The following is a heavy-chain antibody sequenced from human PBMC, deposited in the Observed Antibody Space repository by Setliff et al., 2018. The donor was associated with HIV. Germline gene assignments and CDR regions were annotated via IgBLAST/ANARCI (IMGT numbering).Heavy chain of an antibody. CDR1: GSSFSGVYH. CDR2: IFHSGGT. CDR3: ARLYYYGSGNYNDAFDI. D-gene: IGHD3-10*01. V-gene: IGHV4-38-2*01. J-gene: IGHJ3*02. Sequence: PSETLSLTCAFSGSSFSGVYHWAWLRQPPGKGLECIGTIFHSGGTYYDPSLKSRVTISVDTSKRQFSLRLSSVTAADTAVYYCARLYYYGSGNYNDAFDIRGQGTMVTVSS.